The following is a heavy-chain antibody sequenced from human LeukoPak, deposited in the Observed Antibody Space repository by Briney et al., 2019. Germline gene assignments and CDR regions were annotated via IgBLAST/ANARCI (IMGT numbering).Heavy chain of an antibody. CDR3: TRDGGEGGNSAFEI. Sequence: GGSLRLSCAASGFTFSDYILDWVRQAPGKGLEWVGRIRRGSNSYTTEYAASVKGRFIISRDDSKNSLYLHMNSLKTEDTAVYHCTRDGGEGGNSAFEIWGQGTMVTVSS. V-gene: IGHV3-72*01. CDR1: GFTFSDYI. CDR2: IRRGSNSYTT. D-gene: IGHD3-16*01. J-gene: IGHJ3*02.